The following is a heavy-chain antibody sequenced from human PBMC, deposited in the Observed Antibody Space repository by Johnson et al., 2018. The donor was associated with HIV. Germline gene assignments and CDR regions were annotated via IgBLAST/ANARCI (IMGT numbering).Heavy chain of an antibody. V-gene: IGHV3-66*01. D-gene: IGHD3-10*01. CDR1: GFTVSSNY. Sequence: VQLVESGGGVVQPGRSLRLSCAASGFTVSSNYMSWVRQAPGKGLEWVSVIYSGGSTYYADSVKGRFTISRDNAKNSLFLQMNSLRAEDPAVYYCARVPRGVIVAPSDAFDIWGQGTMVTVSS. CDR3: ARVPRGVIVAPSDAFDI. J-gene: IGHJ3*02. CDR2: IYSGGST.